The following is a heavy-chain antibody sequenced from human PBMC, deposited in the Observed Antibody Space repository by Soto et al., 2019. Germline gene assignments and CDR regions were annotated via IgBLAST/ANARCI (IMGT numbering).Heavy chain of an antibody. J-gene: IGHJ6*02. CDR2: IKKDGSEK. CDR3: AAILGMDV. D-gene: IGHD3-3*02. Sequence: EVQLLESGGGLVQPGGSLRLSCAVSGFTFSNYWMSCVRQAPGKGLEWVANIKKDGSEKYYVDSVKGRFIIPRDNGKKAVYLQMNELRAEDTGVYYCAAILGMDVWGQGTTVTVSS. CDR1: GFTFSNYW. V-gene: IGHV3-7*05.